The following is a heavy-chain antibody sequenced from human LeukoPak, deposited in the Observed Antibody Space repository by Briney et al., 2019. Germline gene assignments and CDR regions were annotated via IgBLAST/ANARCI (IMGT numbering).Heavy chain of an antibody. J-gene: IGHJ4*02. V-gene: IGHV3-23*01. D-gene: IGHD6-13*01. CDR2: ISGSGGST. CDR3: AKVYSSSWFDLDY. Sequence: GGSLRLSCAASGFTFANYAMTWVRQAPGKGLEWVSAISGSGGSTYYADSVKGRFTISRDNSKNTLYLQMNSLRAEDTAVYYCAKVYSSSWFDLDYWGQGTLVTVSS. CDR1: GFTFANYA.